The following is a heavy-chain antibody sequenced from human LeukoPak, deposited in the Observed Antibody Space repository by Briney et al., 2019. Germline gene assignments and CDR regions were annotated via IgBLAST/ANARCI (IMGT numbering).Heavy chain of an antibody. V-gene: IGHV5-51*01. Sequence: GESLQISCKGSGYSFTSYWIGWVRQMPGKGLEWMGIIYPGDSDTRYSPSFQGQVTISADKSISTAYLQWSSLKASDTAMYYCARHPLTYSSSLEWSIMDVWGQGTTVTVSS. D-gene: IGHD6-13*01. J-gene: IGHJ6*02. CDR3: ARHPLTYSSSLEWSIMDV. CDR1: GYSFTSYW. CDR2: IYPGDSDT.